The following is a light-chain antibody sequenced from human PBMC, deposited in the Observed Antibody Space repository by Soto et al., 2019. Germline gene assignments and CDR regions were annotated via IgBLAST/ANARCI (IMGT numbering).Light chain of an antibody. CDR2: GAP. Sequence: EIVMTQSPATLSVSPGERATLSCRASQSVSSSLAWYQHKPGQAPRLLIYGAPTRATGIPARFSGSGSGTEFTLTISSLQSEDLAVYYCQQYKNWLTWTFGQGTKVEI. V-gene: IGKV3-15*01. J-gene: IGKJ1*01. CDR1: QSVSSS. CDR3: QQYKNWLTWT.